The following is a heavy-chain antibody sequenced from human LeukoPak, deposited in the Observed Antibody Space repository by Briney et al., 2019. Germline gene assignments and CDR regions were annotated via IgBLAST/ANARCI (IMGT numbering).Heavy chain of an antibody. CDR1: GFTFSSYA. D-gene: IGHD3-3*01. J-gene: IGHJ4*02. CDR3: AKSGKSSRLTIFGVVRPYYFDY. CDR2: ISGSGGNT. V-gene: IGHV3-23*01. Sequence: PGGSLRLSCAASGFTFSSYAMSWVRQAPGKGLEWVSAISGSGGNTHYADSAKGRFTISRDNSKNTLYLQMNSLRAEDTAVYYCAKSGKSSRLTIFGVVRPYYFDYWGQGTLVTVSS.